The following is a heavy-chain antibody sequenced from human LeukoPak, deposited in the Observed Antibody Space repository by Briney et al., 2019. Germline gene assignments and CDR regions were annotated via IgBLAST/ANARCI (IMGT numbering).Heavy chain of an antibody. D-gene: IGHD5-12*01. Sequence: GGSLRLCCAASGFTFSDEYMSWVRQAPGKGLEWVSVIYSGGSTDYADSVKGRFTISRDNSKNTVYLQMNSLRPEDTAMYYCAREGGYVFDYWGQGTLVTVSS. CDR1: GFTFSDEY. J-gene: IGHJ4*02. CDR2: IYSGGST. CDR3: AREGGYVFDY. V-gene: IGHV3-53*01.